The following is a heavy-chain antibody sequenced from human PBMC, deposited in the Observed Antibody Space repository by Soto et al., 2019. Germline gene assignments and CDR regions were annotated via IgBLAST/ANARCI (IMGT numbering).Heavy chain of an antibody. CDR3: ARHRVLPAQYYFDS. Sequence: SETLSLTCTVSGTSISSYYWSWIRQPPGKGLEWIANIHYSGTTNYNPSLASRVTLSVDTSKNQFSLKMTSVTAADTAVYYCARHRVLPAQYYFDSWGQGVVVTVSS. CDR1: GTSISSYY. V-gene: IGHV4-59*01. D-gene: IGHD2-2*01. CDR2: IHYSGTT. J-gene: IGHJ4*02.